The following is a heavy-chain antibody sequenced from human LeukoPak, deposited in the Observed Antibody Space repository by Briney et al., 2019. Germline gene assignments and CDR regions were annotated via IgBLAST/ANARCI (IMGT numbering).Heavy chain of an antibody. J-gene: IGHJ5*02. CDR3: TRNNWFDP. CDR1: GGSVSGYY. V-gene: IGHV4-34*01. CDR2: INQSGGT. Sequence: SETLSLTCGVYGGSVSGYYWSWIRQPPGKGLEWIGEINQSGGTKYNPSLKSRVSISVDTSKNQYSLKLTSVTVADTAVYYCTRNNWFDPWGQGTLVTVSS.